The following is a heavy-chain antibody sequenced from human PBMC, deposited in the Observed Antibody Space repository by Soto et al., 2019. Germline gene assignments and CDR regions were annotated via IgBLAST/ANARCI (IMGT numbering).Heavy chain of an antibody. V-gene: IGHV2-5*02. Sequence: QITLKESGPTLVKPTQTLTLTCTFSGFSLSTSGVGVGWIRQPPGKALEWLALIYCDHDKRYSSSLISRLTITKDTSKNQVVLTMTNMDPVDTATYYCAHSRPPRLLDYWGQGTLVTVSS. J-gene: IGHJ4*02. D-gene: IGHD6-6*01. CDR3: AHSRPPRLLDY. CDR1: GFSLSTSGVG. CDR2: IYCDHDK.